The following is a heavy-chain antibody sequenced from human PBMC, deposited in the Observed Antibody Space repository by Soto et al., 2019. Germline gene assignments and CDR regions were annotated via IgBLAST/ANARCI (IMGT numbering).Heavy chain of an antibody. CDR2: ISSSSSYI. J-gene: IGHJ4*02. Sequence: GGSLRLSCAASGFTFSSYSMNWVRQAPGKGLEWVSSISSSSSYIYYADSVKGRFTISRDNAKNSLYLQMNSLRAEDTAVYYYARDPADYGDYFDYWGQGTLVTVSS. V-gene: IGHV3-21*01. CDR3: ARDPADYGDYFDY. CDR1: GFTFSSYS. D-gene: IGHD4-17*01.